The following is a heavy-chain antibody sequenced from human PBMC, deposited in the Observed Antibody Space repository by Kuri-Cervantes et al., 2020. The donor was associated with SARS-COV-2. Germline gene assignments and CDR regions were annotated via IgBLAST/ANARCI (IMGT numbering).Heavy chain of an antibody. CDR3: ARDVWSGYYYGMDV. V-gene: IGHV3-30-3*01. J-gene: IGHJ6*02. CDR1: GFTFSSYA. CDR2: ISYDGSNK. D-gene: IGHD3-3*01. Sequence: GEFLKISCAASGFTFSSYAMTWVRQAPGKGLEWVAVISYDGSNKYYADSVKGRFTISRDNSKNTLYLQMNSLRAEDTAVYYCARDVWSGYYYGMDVWGQGTTVTVSS.